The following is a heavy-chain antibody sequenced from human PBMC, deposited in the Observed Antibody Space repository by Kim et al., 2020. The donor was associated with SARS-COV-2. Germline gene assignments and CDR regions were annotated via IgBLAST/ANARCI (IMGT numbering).Heavy chain of an antibody. CDR3: ARSRAGNYGMDV. J-gene: IGHJ6*02. Sequence: NYPPELQGRVTMNTDTSTSTAYMELRSLSSDDTAVYYCARSRAGNYGMDVWGQGTTVTVSS. D-gene: IGHD6-25*01. V-gene: IGHV1-18*01.